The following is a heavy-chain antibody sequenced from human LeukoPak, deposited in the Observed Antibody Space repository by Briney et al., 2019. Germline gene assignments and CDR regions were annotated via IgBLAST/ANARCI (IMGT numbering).Heavy chain of an antibody. CDR3: ARNSKVAGVPYDY. Sequence: SETLSLTCTVSGGSISSSSYYWGWIRQPPGKGLEWIGSIYYSGSTYYNPSLKSRVTISVDTSKNQFSLKLSPVTAADTAVYYCARNSKVAGVPYDYWGQGTLVTVSS. CDR1: GGSISSSSYY. V-gene: IGHV4-39*01. D-gene: IGHD6-19*01. J-gene: IGHJ4*02. CDR2: IYYSGST.